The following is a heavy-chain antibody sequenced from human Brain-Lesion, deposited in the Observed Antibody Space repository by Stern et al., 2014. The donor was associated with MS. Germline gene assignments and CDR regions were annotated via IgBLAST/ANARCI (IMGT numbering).Heavy chain of an antibody. V-gene: IGHV3-30*18. D-gene: IGHD2-15*01. J-gene: IGHJ6*02. CDR1: GITFSNYG. Sequence: VQLVESGGGVDQPGRSLSVSCGASGITFSNYGMPWDRQAPGKGVAWVAVIPHAGSNKYYADSVKGRFTISRDNSKNTLYLHLNSLRAEDTAVYFCAKSGGVVNFQSYYYGMDVWGQGTTVTVSS. CDR2: IPHAGSNK. CDR3: AKSGGVVNFQSYYYGMDV.